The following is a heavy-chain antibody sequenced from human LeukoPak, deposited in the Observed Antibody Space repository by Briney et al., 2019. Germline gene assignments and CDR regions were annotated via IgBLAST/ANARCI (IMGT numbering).Heavy chain of an antibody. V-gene: IGHV1-8*03. D-gene: IGHD3-10*01. CDR1: GYTFTSYD. CDR3: AKGFLPPMVRGVSGAFDI. CDR2: MNPNSGNT. J-gene: IGHJ3*02. Sequence: GASVKVSCKASGYTFTSYDINWVRQATGQGLEWMGWMNPNSGNTGYAQKFQGRVTINRNTSISTAYMELSSLRSEDTAVYYCAKGFLPPMVRGVSGAFDIWGQGTMVTVSS.